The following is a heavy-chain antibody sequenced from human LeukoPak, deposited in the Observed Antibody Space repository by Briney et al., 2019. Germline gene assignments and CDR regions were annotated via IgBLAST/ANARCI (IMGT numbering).Heavy chain of an antibody. CDR2: IWYDGNNK. Sequence: GGSLRLSCAASGFTFSSYAMHWVRQAPGKGLEWVAVIWYDGNNKYYADSVKGRFTISRDNSKNPVYLQMNSLRAEDTAVYYCARETSGHHDYWGQGTLVTVSS. J-gene: IGHJ4*02. CDR3: ARETSGHHDY. V-gene: IGHV3-33*01. CDR1: GFTFSSYA. D-gene: IGHD3-10*01.